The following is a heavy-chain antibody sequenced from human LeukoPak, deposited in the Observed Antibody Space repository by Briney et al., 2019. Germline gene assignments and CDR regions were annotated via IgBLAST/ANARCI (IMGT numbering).Heavy chain of an antibody. CDR2: IYTSGST. V-gene: IGHV4-4*07. J-gene: IGHJ6*03. Sequence: SGTLSLTCAVSGGSISSYYWSWIRQPAGKGREWIGRIYTSGSTNYNPSLKSRVTMSVDTSKNQFSLKLSSVTAADTAVYYCARWSRDIVVVPAAIRPYYYYMDVWGKGTTVTVSS. D-gene: IGHD2-2*02. CDR3: ARWSRDIVVVPAAIRPYYYYMDV. CDR1: GGSISSYY.